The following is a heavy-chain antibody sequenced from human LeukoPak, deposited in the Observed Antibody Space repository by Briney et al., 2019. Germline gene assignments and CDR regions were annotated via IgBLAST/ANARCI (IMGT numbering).Heavy chain of an antibody. V-gene: IGHV3-48*03. D-gene: IGHD3-22*01. CDR1: GFTFRSFE. J-gene: IGHJ4*02. CDR3: ARGSGYLAY. Sequence: GGSLRLSCAASGFTFRSFEINWVRQAPGKGLEWISYISSSGSTIYYADSVKGRFSISRDNAKNSLYLQMNSLRAEDTAVYYCARGSGYLAYWGQGTLVTVSS. CDR2: ISSSGSTI.